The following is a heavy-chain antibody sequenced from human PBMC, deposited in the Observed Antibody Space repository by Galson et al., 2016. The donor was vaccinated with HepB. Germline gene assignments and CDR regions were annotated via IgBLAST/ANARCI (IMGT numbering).Heavy chain of an antibody. J-gene: IGHJ4*02. Sequence: SVKVSCKASGYTFASYGISWVRQAPGQGLEWMGWISAYNGNTNYAQKLQGRVTMTTDPSTSTAYMELRSLRSDDTAVYYCARDWLVAVFDYWGQGTLVTVSS. V-gene: IGHV1-18*01. CDR2: ISAYNGNT. CDR3: ARDWLVAVFDY. CDR1: GYTFASYG. D-gene: IGHD6-19*01.